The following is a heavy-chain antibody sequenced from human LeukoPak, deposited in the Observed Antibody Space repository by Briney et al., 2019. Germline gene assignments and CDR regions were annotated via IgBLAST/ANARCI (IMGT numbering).Heavy chain of an antibody. D-gene: IGHD3-16*02. V-gene: IGHV4-39*07. CDR1: GGSISSSSYY. J-gene: IGHJ3*02. CDR3: ARDAYDYVWGSYRYIGAFDI. CDR2: IYYSGST. Sequence: PSETLSLTCTVSGGSISSSSYYWGWIRQPPGKGLEWIGSIYYSGSTYYNPSLKSRVTISVDTSKNQFSLKLSSVTAADTAVYYCARDAYDYVWGSYRYIGAFDIWGQGTMVTVSS.